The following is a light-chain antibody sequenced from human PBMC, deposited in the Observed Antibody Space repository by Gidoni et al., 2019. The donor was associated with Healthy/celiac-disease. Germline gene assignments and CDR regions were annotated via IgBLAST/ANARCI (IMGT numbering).Light chain of an antibody. Sequence: DIHMTQSPSSLSASVGDRVTITCRASNSISSYLNWYQQKPGKAPKLLIYAASSLQSGVPSRFSGSGAGTDFTLTISSLQPEDFATYYCQQSYSTPWTFGQGTKVEIK. CDR2: AAS. J-gene: IGKJ1*01. CDR1: NSISSY. CDR3: QQSYSTPWT. V-gene: IGKV1-39*01.